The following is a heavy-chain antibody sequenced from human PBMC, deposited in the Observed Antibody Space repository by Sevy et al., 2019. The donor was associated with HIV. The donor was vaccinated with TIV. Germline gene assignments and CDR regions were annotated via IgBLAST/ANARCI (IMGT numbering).Heavy chain of an antibody. D-gene: IGHD2-15*01. V-gene: IGHV4-39*01. CDR1: GGSISSSSYY. CDR2: IYYSGST. J-gene: IGHJ5*02. CDR3: ARHTGPYCSHSCPVVEDNWFHP. Sequence: SETLSLTCTVSGGSISSSSYYWGWIRQPPGKGLEWIGSIYYSGSTYYNPSLKSRVTISIDTSKNQFSLKLSSVTAADTAVYYCARHTGPYCSHSCPVVEDNWFHPWGQGTLVTVSS.